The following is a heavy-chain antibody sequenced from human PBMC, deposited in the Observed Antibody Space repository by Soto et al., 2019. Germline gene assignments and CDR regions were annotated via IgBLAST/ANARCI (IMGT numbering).Heavy chain of an antibody. CDR2: ITGTGGNT. CDR1: GFPLSTYG. J-gene: IGHJ6*02. CDR3: ARIRGYWYGLDV. V-gene: IGHV3-23*01. Sequence: EVQLLESGGGLVQPGGSLRLSCAASGFPLSTYGMTWVRQAPGKGLEWVSAITGTGGNTYYVDSVKGRFTSSRDNSKNMLYLKVNSQRVEDTSVYYCARIRGYWYGLDVWGQGTTVTVSS.